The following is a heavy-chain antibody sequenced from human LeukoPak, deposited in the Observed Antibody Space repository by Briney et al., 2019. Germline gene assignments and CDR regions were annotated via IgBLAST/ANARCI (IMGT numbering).Heavy chain of an antibody. D-gene: IGHD5/OR15-5a*01. CDR1: GGSISSSSYY. CDR2: IYNSGST. V-gene: IGHV4-39*07. CDR3: ARVSAGRLSNYYYYMDV. Sequence: SETLSLTCTVSGGSISSSSYYWGWIRQPPGKGLEWIGIIYNSGSTYYNPSLKSRVTISIDTSKNQFSLKVNSVTAADTAVYYCARVSAGRLSNYYYYMDVWGKGTTVTVSS. J-gene: IGHJ6*03.